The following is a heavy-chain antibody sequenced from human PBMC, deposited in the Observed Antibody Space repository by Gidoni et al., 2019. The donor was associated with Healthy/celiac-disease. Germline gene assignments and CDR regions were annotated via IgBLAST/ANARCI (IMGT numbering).Heavy chain of an antibody. CDR3: AGDNRARRAMPHILRDYYYDMDV. V-gene: IGHV3-21*01. CDR1: GSTFSSYS. J-gene: IGHJ6*02. D-gene: IGHD2-2*01. CDR2: ISSSSSTI. Sequence: EVQLVESGGGVVKPGGPLRPSCAASGSTFSSYSMNWVRQAPGKGLEWVSSISSSSSTIYYPDPVKGRSTISRDNTKHSLYMQINGLGAEDTAVYYCAGDNRARRAMPHILRDYYYDMDVWGQGTTVTVSS.